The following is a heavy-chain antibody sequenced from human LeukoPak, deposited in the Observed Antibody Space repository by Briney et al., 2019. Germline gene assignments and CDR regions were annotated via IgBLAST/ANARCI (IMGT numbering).Heavy chain of an antibody. CDR1: GFTFSSYG. CDR2: IQYDGSEK. J-gene: IGHJ4*02. D-gene: IGHD2/OR15-2a*01. V-gene: IGHV3-30*02. CDR3: AKDRAFYASSYYAYSFDS. Sequence: GGSLRLSCAASGFTFSSYGMDWVRQAPGKGLEWMAFIQYDGSEKYYADSVKGRFTISRDNSKNTVYLQMNSLRAEDTAVYYCAKDRAFYASSYYAYSFDSWGQGALVTVSS.